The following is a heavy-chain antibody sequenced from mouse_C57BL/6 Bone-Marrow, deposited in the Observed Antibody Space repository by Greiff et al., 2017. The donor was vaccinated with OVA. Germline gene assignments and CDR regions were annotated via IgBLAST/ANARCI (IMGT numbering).Heavy chain of an antibody. J-gene: IGHJ2*01. CDR1: GFTFSSYG. CDR3: ARHGDYGSFFDY. CDR2: ISSGGSYT. V-gene: IGHV5-6*01. Sequence: EVKLVESGGDLVKPGGSLKLSCAVSGFTFSSYGMSWVRQTPDKRLEWVATISSGGSYTYYPDSVKGRFTISRDNAKNTLYLQMSSLKSEDTAMYYCARHGDYGSFFDYWGQGTTLTVSS. D-gene: IGHD1-1*01.